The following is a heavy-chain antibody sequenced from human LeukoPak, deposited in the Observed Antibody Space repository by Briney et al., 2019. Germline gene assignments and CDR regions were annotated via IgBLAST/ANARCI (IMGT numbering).Heavy chain of an antibody. CDR1: GGSISSGGYS. CDR2: IYHSGST. V-gene: IGHV4-30-2*01. CDR3: ARVNWNYVPATNYYYYGMDV. J-gene: IGHJ6*02. Sequence: SQTLSLTCAVSGGSISSGGYSWSWIRQPPGKGLEWIGYIYHSGSTYYNPSLKSRVTISVDRSKNQFSLKLSSVTAADTAVYYCARVNWNYVPATNYYYYGMDVWGQGTTVTVSS. D-gene: IGHD1-7*01.